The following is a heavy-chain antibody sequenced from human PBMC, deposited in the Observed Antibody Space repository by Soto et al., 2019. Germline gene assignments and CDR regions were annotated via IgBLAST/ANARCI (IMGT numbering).Heavy chain of an antibody. D-gene: IGHD2-2*01. V-gene: IGHV1-69*08. CDR1: GGTFSSYT. J-gene: IGHJ6*03. CDR3: ARDEAQYQQLHSYYYMDV. CDR2: IIPIFGMA. Sequence: QVQLVQSGAEVTKPGSTVKVSCKASGGTFSSYTINWVRQAAGQGLEWMGRIIPIFGMANYAQKFQGRVTITADESTSTAYMQLSSLRSEDTGLYYCARDEAQYQQLHSYYYMDVWGKGTTVTVSS.